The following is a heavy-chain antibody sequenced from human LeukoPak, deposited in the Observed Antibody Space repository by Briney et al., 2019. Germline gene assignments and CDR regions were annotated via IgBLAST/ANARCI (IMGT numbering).Heavy chain of an antibody. CDR2: ISYDGSNK. D-gene: IGHD6-13*01. V-gene: IGHV3-30*18. Sequence: PGGSLRLSCAASGFTFSSYGMHWVRQAPGKGLEWVAVISYDGSNKYYADSVKGRFTISRDNSKNTLYLQMNSLRAEDTAVYYCAKRTSSRAFDYWGQGTLVTVSS. CDR1: GFTFSSYG. CDR3: AKRTSSRAFDY. J-gene: IGHJ4*02.